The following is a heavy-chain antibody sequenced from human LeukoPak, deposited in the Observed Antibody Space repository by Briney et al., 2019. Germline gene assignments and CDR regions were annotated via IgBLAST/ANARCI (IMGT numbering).Heavy chain of an antibody. CDR1: GFTFSVYT. J-gene: IGHJ5*02. CDR2: ITSSSSYI. Sequence: AGGSLRLSCAASGFTFSVYTMNWVRQAPGKGLEGVSSITSSSSYIYYADSVKGRFTISSDDAKNSLYLQMNSLRAEDTAVYYCARDRNGSNRRVDPWGQGTLVTVSS. V-gene: IGHV3-21*01. D-gene: IGHD3-10*01. CDR3: ARDRNGSNRRVDP.